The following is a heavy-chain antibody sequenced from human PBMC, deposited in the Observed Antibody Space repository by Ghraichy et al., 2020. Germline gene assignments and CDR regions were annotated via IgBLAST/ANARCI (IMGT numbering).Heavy chain of an antibody. D-gene: IGHD3-3*01. CDR3: ARSGYYDFWSGYAVKNGFDP. V-gene: IGHV4-61*01. CDR2: IYYSGST. CDR1: GGSVSSGSYY. Sequence: SETLSLTCTVSGGSVSSGSYYWSWIRQPPGKGLEWIGYIYYSGSTNYNPSLKSRVTISVDTSKNQFSLKLSPVTAADTAVYYCARSGYYDFWSGYAVKNGFDPWGQGTLVTVSS. J-gene: IGHJ5*02.